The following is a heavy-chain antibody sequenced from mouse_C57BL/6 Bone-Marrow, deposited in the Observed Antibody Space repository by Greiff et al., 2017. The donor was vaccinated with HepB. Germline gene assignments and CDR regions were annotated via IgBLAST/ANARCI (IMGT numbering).Heavy chain of an antibody. CDR1: CYTFTSYG. V-gene: IGHV1-81*01. Sequence: QVQLKESGAELARPGASVTLSCKASCYTFTSYGISWVKQRTGQGLEWIGEIYPRSGNTYYNEKFKGKATLTADKSSSTAYMELRSLTSEDSAVYFCARRDYYGSSPYYAMDYWGQGTSVTVSS. D-gene: IGHD1-1*01. J-gene: IGHJ4*01. CDR2: IYPRSGNT. CDR3: ARRDYYGSSPYYAMDY.